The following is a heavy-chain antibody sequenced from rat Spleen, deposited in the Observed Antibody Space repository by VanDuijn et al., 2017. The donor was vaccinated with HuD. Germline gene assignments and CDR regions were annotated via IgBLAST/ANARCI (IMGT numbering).Heavy chain of an antibody. V-gene: IGHV5S13*01. CDR3: ARPSYGYPFAY. D-gene: IGHD1-7*01. CDR2: ISPSGGST. J-gene: IGHJ3*01. CDR1: GFTFSDYG. Sequence: EVQLVESGGGFVQPGRSMKLSCATSGFTFSDYGMAWVRQAPTKGLEWVASISPSGGSTYYRDSVKGRFTVSRDNAENTLYLQMDSLRSEDTATYYCARPSYGYPFAYWGQGTLVTVSS.